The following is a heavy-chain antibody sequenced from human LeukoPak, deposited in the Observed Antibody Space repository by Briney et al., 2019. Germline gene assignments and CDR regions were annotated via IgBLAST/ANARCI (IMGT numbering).Heavy chain of an antibody. D-gene: IGHD1-14*01. CDR2: ISSGGSDT. CDR3: ARDQTQAGPTTVDH. CDR1: GFSFSSYW. V-gene: IGHV3-74*01. J-gene: IGHJ4*02. Sequence: GGSLRLSCVASGFSFSSYWMHWVRQDPGRGVVWVSGISSGGSDTKYVDSVKGRFTISRDNGKNTLYLEMNSLRVEDTAVYYCARDQTQAGPTTVDHWGQGTQVTVSS.